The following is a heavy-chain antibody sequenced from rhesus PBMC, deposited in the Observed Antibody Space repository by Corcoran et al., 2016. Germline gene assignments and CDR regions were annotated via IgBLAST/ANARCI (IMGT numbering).Heavy chain of an antibody. CDR2: TTYSGST. J-gene: IGHJ4*01. CDR3: ASGGSWNDY. D-gene: IGHD6-25*01. Sequence: QVQLEESGPGLVKPSETLSLTCAVSGGSISGYYWSWIRQPPGKGLEWIGYTTYSGSTSYNPSLKSRVTISRDTSKNQFSLKLSSVTAADTAVYYCASGGSWNDYWGQGVLVTVSS. V-gene: IGHV4-122*02. CDR1: GGSISGYY.